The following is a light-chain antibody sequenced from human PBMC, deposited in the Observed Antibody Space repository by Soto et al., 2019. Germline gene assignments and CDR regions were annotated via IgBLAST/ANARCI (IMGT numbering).Light chain of an antibody. CDR3: LQHNSYPWT. J-gene: IGKJ1*01. CDR1: QGIRKD. Sequence: DIQMTQSPSSLSASVGDRVTITCRASQGIRKDLGWYQQKPGKAPKGLIFAASSLQSGVPSRFSGSGSGTEFTLTINSLQPEDSATYYCLQHNSYPWTFGQGTKLEIK. CDR2: AAS. V-gene: IGKV1-17*01.